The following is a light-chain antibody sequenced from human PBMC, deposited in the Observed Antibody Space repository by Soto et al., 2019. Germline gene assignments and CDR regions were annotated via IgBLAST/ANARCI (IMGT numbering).Light chain of an antibody. Sequence: DIQMTQSPSSLSASVRDRVTITCRASQSIRSHLNWYQERPGKAPHLLTYAASSLQSGVPSRFSGTGSGTDFTLTISSLQPEAVATSYCQQSYYPPYSFGQGTKLEIK. V-gene: IGKV1-39*01. CDR1: QSIRSH. CDR3: QQSYYPPYS. J-gene: IGKJ2*01. CDR2: AAS.